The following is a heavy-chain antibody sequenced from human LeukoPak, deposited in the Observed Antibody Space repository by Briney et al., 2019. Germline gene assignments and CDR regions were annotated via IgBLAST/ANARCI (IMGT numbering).Heavy chain of an antibody. V-gene: IGHV4-59*01. CDR1: GGSISSYY. CDR2: IYYSGST. J-gene: IGHJ4*02. CDR3: ARESAAAAGRGLDY. D-gene: IGHD6-13*01. Sequence: SETLSLTCTVSGGSISSYYWSWIRQPPGKGLEWTGYIYYSGSTNYNPSLKSRVTISVDTSKNQFSLKLSSVTAADTAVYYCARESAAAAGRGLDYWGQGTLVTVSS.